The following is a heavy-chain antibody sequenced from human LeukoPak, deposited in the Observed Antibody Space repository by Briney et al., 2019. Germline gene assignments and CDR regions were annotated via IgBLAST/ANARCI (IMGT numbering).Heavy chain of an antibody. D-gene: IGHD3-3*02. Sequence: GINWNGGSTGYADSVKGRFTISRDNAKNSLYLQMNSLRAEDTALYYCARRHFWSGYSDYWGQGTLVTVSS. CDR3: ARRHFWSGYSDY. J-gene: IGHJ4*02. CDR2: INWNGGST. V-gene: IGHV3-20*03.